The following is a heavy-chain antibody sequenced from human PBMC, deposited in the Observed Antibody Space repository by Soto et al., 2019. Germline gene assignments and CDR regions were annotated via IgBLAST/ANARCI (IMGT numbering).Heavy chain of an antibody. CDR3: ARASGSRLFDY. Sequence: GGSLRLSCAASGFTVSSEYMSWVRQAPGKGLEWVSVIYSGGNTYYADSVKGRFTTSRDTSKNTLHLQMNSLRAEDTAVYYCARASGSRLFDYWGQGALVTVSS. V-gene: IGHV3-53*01. CDR2: IYSGGNT. CDR1: GFTVSSEY. D-gene: IGHD1-26*01. J-gene: IGHJ4*02.